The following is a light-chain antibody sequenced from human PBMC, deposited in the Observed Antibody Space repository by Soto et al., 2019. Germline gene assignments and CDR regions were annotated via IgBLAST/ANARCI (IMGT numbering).Light chain of an antibody. CDR1: QSVSSSF. CDR2: GAS. J-gene: IGKJ4*01. Sequence: ETVLTQSPGTLSLSPGDRATLSCRASQSVSSSFLTWYQQKPGQAPRLLIYGASSRATGIPDRFSGSGSGTDFTLTISRLEPEDFAVYYCQQYGSSRLTFGGGTKVDIK. V-gene: IGKV3-20*01. CDR3: QQYGSSRLT.